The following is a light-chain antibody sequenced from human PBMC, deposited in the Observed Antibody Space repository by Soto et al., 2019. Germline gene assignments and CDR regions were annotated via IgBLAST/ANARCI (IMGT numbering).Light chain of an antibody. CDR1: SSDVGGYNL. Sequence: QSVLTQPASVSGSPGQSITISCTGTSSDVGGYNLVSWYQQHPGKAPKVMIYEGSKRPSGVSNRFSGSKSGNTASLTISGLQTEDEADYYCRSYAGTGTWVFGGGTKLTVL. J-gene: IGLJ3*02. CDR2: EGS. CDR3: RSYAGTGTWV. V-gene: IGLV2-23*01.